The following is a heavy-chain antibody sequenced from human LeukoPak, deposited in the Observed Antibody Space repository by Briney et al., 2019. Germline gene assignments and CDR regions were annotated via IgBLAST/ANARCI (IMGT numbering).Heavy chain of an antibody. CDR2: IIPIFGTA. D-gene: IGHD2-2*01. Sequence: SVKVSCKASGGTFSSYAISWVRQAPGQGLEWMGGIIPIFGTANYAQKFQGRVTITTDESTSTAYMELSSLRSEDTAVYCCTREPSLRYCSSTSCHMDVWGKGTTVTVSS. CDR3: TREPSLRYCSSTSCHMDV. V-gene: IGHV1-69*05. J-gene: IGHJ6*03. CDR1: GGTFSSYA.